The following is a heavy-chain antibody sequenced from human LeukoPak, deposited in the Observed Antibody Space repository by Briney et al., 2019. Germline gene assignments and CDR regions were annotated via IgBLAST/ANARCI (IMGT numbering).Heavy chain of an antibody. CDR3: ARTPFYDILTGYKWFDP. D-gene: IGHD3-9*01. CDR2: INPNSGGT. CDR1: GYTFTGYY. Sequence: ASVKVSCKASGYTFTGYYMHWVRQAPGRGLEWMGWINPNSGGTNYAQKFQGRVTMTRDTSISTAYMELSRLRSDDTAVYYCARTPFYDILTGYKWFDPWGQGTLVTVSS. J-gene: IGHJ5*02. V-gene: IGHV1-2*02.